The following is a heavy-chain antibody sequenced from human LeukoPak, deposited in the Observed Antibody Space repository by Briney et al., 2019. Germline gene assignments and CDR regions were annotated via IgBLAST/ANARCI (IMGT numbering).Heavy chain of an antibody. CDR1: GFTFSSYG. CDR2: IWYDGSNK. D-gene: IGHD3-3*01. J-gene: IGHJ4*02. CDR3: ARDLSTTSFIDY. V-gene: IGHV3-33*08. Sequence: PGGSLRLSCAASGFTFSSYGMHWVRQAPGKGLEWVAVIWYDGSNKYYADSVKGRFTISRDNSKNTLYLQMNSLRAEDTAVYYCARDLSTTSFIDYWGQGTLVTVSS.